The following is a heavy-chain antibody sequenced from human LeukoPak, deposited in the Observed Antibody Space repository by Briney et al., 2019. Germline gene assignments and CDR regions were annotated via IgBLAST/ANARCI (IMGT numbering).Heavy chain of an antibody. J-gene: IGHJ4*02. CDR1: GYTFTSYA. CDR2: INPSGGST. CDR3: ARDGSSGSYLDY. V-gene: IGHV1-46*01. D-gene: IGHD5-12*01. Sequence: ASVKVSCKASGYTFTSYAMNWVRQAPGQGLEWMGIINPSGGSTSYAQKFQGRVTMTRDTSTSTVYMELSSLRSEDTAVYYCARDGSSGSYLDYWGQGTLVTVSS.